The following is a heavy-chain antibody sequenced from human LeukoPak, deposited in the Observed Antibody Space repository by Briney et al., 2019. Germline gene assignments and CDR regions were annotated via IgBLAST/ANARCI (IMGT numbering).Heavy chain of an antibody. Sequence: KPGGSLRLSCAASGFTFSSYSMNWVRRAPGKGLEWVSSISSSSSYIYYADSVKGRFTISRDNSKNTVYLQMNSLRAEDSAIYYCARPYGDYYFDYWGQGTLVTVSS. CDR2: ISSSSSYI. CDR1: GFTFSSYS. D-gene: IGHD4-17*01. V-gene: IGHV3-21*01. CDR3: ARPYGDYYFDY. J-gene: IGHJ4*02.